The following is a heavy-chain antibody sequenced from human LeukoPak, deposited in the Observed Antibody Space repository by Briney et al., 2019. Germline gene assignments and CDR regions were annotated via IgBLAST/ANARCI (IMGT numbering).Heavy chain of an antibody. Sequence: GASVKVSCKASGGTFSSYTISWVRQAPGQGLEWMGRIIPILGMANYAQKFQGRVTITADKSTSTAYMELSSLRSEDTAVYYCARVPLDYYDSSDLDYWGQGTLVTVSS. CDR2: IIPILGMA. CDR3: ARVPLDYYDSSDLDY. D-gene: IGHD3-22*01. J-gene: IGHJ4*02. CDR1: GGTFSSYT. V-gene: IGHV1-69*02.